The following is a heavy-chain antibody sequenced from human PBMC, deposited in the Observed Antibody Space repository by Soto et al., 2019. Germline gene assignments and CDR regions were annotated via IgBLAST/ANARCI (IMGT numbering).Heavy chain of an antibody. D-gene: IGHD6-6*01. CDR1: GFTFSDYY. Sequence: GGSLRLSCAASGFTFSDYYMSWIRQAPWKGLEWVSYISSSRSYTNYADSVKGRFTISRDNAKNSLYLQMNSLRAEDTAVYYCAREHFLYSSSSVDYWGQGTLVTVSS. V-gene: IGHV3-11*06. J-gene: IGHJ4*02. CDR2: ISSSRSYT. CDR3: AREHFLYSSSSVDY.